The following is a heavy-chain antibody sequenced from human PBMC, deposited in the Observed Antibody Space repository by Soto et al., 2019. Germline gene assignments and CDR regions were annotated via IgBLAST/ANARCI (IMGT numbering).Heavy chain of an antibody. Sequence: SETLSLTCAVYGGSFSGYYWSWIRQPPGKGLEWIGEINHSGSTNYNPSLKSRVTISVDTSKNQFSLKLSSVTAADTAVYYCASVRPVLRFLEWLPNWFDPWGQGTLVTAPQ. V-gene: IGHV4-34*01. CDR3: ASVRPVLRFLEWLPNWFDP. D-gene: IGHD3-3*01. CDR1: GGSFSGYY. CDR2: INHSGST. J-gene: IGHJ5*02.